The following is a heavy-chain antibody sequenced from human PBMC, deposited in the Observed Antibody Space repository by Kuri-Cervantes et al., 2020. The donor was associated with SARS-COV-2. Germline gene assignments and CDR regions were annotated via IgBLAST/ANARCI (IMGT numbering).Heavy chain of an antibody. CDR2: IGTAGDT. D-gene: IGHD3-3*01. CDR3: VRVGTGLGFGDAFDM. CDR1: GVSFSNYD. Sequence: AGSLRLSCAAPGVSFSNYDMHWVRHASGKGLEWVSGIGTAGDTYYPGSVKGRFTISRENAKNALYLQMNSLRAGDTAVYYCVRVGTGLGFGDAFDMWGQGTMVTVSS. J-gene: IGHJ3*02. V-gene: IGHV3-13*04.